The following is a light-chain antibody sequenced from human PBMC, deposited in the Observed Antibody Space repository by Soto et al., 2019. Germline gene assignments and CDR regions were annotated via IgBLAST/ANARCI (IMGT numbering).Light chain of an antibody. CDR2: DVS. CDR1: SSDVGSSNG. V-gene: IGLV2-18*02. CDR3: SSYTTSSTYV. J-gene: IGLJ1*01. Sequence: QSALTQPPSVSGSPRQSVAISCTGTSSDVGSSNGVSWYQQPPGTAPKLMIYDVSNRPSGVPDRFSGSKSGNTASLTISGLQAEDEADYYCSSYTTSSTYVFGTGTQLTVL.